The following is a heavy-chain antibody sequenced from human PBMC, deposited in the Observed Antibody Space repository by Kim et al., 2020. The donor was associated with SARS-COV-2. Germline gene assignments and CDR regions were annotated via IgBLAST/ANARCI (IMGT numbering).Heavy chain of an antibody. CDR1: GGSISSSSYY. J-gene: IGHJ6*01. CDR3: ARRGWYYYYYYYGMDV. V-gene: IGHV4-39*01. Sequence: SETLSLTCTVSGGSISSSSYYWGWIRQPPGKGLEWIGSIYYSGSTYYNPSLKSRVTISVDTSKNQFSLKLSSVTAADTAVYYCARRGWYYYYYYYGMDV. CDR2: IYYSGST. D-gene: IGHD6-19*01.